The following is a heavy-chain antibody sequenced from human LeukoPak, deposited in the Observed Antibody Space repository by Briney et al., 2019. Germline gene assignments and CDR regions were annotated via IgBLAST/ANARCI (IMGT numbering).Heavy chain of an antibody. D-gene: IGHD3-10*01. V-gene: IGHV3-23*01. CDR2: ISTSGGST. Sequence: PGGPLRLSCAASGFTFSSYAMSWVRQAPGKGLEWVSTISTSGGSTYYADSVKGRFTISRDNSKNTLYLQMNSLRAEDTAVYYCAKVRFGVTARYHFDFWGQGTLVTVSS. CDR3: AKVRFGVTARYHFDF. J-gene: IGHJ4*02. CDR1: GFTFSSYA.